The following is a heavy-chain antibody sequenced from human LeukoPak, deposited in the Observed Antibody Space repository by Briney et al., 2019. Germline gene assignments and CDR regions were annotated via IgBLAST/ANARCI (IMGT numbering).Heavy chain of an antibody. CDR1: GGSISSGGYY. Sequence: SETLSLTCTVSGGSISSGGYYWSWIRQPPGKGLEWIGSIYHSGSTYYNPSLKSRVTISVDRSKNQFSLKLTSVTAADTAVYYCARGLDYDSSGYPYFDYWGQGTLVTVSS. CDR2: IYHSGST. CDR3: ARGLDYDSSGYPYFDY. J-gene: IGHJ4*02. V-gene: IGHV4-30-2*01. D-gene: IGHD3-22*01.